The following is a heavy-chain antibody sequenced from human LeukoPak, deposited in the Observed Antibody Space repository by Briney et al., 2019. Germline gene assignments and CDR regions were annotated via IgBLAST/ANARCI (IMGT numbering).Heavy chain of an antibody. D-gene: IGHD6-13*01. V-gene: IGHV4-59*01. CDR1: GGSISSYY. CDR2: IYYSGST. Sequence: PSETLSLTCTVSGGSISSYYWSWIRQPPGKGLEWIGYIYYSGSTNYNPPLKSRVTISVDTSKNQFSLKLSSVTAADTAVYYCARGHSSSWFWFGPWGQGTLVTVSS. CDR3: ARGHSSSWFWFGP. J-gene: IGHJ5*02.